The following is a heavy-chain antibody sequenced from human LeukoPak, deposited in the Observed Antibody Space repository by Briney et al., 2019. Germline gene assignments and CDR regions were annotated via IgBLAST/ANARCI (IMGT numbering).Heavy chain of an antibody. CDR3: ARREYYDSSGYR. CDR1: GVSISSSSYY. Sequence: PSETLSLTCTVSGVSISSSSYYWGWIRQPPGKGLEWIGSIYNSGSTYYNPSLKSRVTISVDTSKNQFSLKHSSGTAADTAVYFCARREYYDSSGYRWGQGTLVTVSS. J-gene: IGHJ4*02. D-gene: IGHD3-22*01. V-gene: IGHV4-39*01. CDR2: IYNSGST.